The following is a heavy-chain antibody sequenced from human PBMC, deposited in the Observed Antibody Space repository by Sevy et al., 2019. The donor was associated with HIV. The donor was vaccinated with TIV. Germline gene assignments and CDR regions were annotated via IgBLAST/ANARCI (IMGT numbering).Heavy chain of an antibody. CDR3: ARAGYYSGFYDILTGLDY. J-gene: IGHJ4*02. Sequence: ASVKVSCKASGYTFTSYGISWARQAPGQGLEWMGWISVYNGNTNYAQTLQARVTMTTDTSTSTAYMELRSLRSDDTAVYYCARAGYYSGFYDILTGLDYWGQGTLVTVSS. D-gene: IGHD3-9*01. CDR2: ISVYNGNT. V-gene: IGHV1-18*01. CDR1: GYTFTSYG.